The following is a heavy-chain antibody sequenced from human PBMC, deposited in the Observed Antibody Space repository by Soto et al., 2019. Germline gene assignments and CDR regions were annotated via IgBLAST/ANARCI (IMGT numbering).Heavy chain of an antibody. CDR1: GYTFTSYA. D-gene: IGHD3-10*01. CDR2: INAGNGNT. V-gene: IGHV1-3*01. J-gene: IGHJ4*02. Sequence: QVQLVQSGAEVKKPGASVKVSCKASGYTFTSYAMHWVRQAPGQRLEWMGWINAGNGNTKYSQKFQGRVTITRDTSASTAYMELSSLRSEDTAVYYCARDLGYYGSGSDYSPFDYWGQGTLVTVSS. CDR3: ARDLGYYGSGSDYSPFDY.